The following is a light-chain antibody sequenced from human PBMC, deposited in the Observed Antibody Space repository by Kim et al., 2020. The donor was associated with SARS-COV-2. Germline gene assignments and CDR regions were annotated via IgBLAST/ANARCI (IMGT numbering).Light chain of an antibody. V-gene: IGLV3-25*03. Sequence: VSPGQTARITCSGDALPKHYAYWYQQKPGQAPVMVIYEDSERPSGIPERFSGSSSGTTVTLTISGVQAEDEADYYCQSADNSIRVFGGGTQLTVL. CDR1: ALPKHY. CDR2: EDS. CDR3: QSADNSIRV. J-gene: IGLJ3*02.